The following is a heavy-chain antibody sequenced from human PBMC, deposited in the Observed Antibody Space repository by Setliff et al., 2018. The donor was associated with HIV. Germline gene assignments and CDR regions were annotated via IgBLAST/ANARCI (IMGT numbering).Heavy chain of an antibody. CDR1: GYIFTDYY. CDR2: INPNGGYT. Sequence: ASVKVSCKASGYIFTDYYIHWVRQAPGQGLEWMGWINPNGGYTNYAQKFQGRVTMTRDTSISTAYMELSSLKSDDTAVYYCASGCLIGGSGPCRNFEFWGQGTLVTVS. CDR3: ASGCLIGGSGPCRNFEF. J-gene: IGHJ4*02. D-gene: IGHD3-9*01. V-gene: IGHV1-2*02.